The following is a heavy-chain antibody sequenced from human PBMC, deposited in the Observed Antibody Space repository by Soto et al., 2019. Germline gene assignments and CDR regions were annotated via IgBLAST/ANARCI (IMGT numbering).Heavy chain of an antibody. CDR1: GYTFSNFG. D-gene: IGHD2-8*01. V-gene: IGHV1-18*01. Sequence: ASVKVSCKASGYTFSNFGLSWVRQAPGQGLELMGWISPYNGNTNYAQKLQGRLTMTTDTSTSTAYMELRSLRSDDTAVYYCARYRLGVSVTGGVFDAWGQGTLVTVSS. J-gene: IGHJ4*02. CDR2: ISPYNGNT. CDR3: ARYRLGVSVTGGVFDA.